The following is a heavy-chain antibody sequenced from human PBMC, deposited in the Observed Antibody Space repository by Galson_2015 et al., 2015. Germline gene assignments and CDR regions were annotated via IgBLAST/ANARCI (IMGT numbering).Heavy chain of an antibody. CDR3: AKAIVATTMYYFDY. V-gene: IGHV3-30*18. Sequence: SLRLSCAASGFTFSSYGMHWVRQAPGKGLEWVAVISYDGSNKYYADSVKGRFTISRDNSKNTLYLQMNSLRAEDTAVYYCAKAIVATTMYYFDYWGQGTLVTVSS. CDR2: ISYDGSNK. D-gene: IGHD5-12*01. J-gene: IGHJ4*02. CDR1: GFTFSSYG.